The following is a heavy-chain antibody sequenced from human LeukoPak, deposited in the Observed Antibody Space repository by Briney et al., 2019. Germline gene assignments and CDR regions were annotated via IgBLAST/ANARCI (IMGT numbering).Heavy chain of an antibody. CDR2: INHSEST. V-gene: IGHV4-34*01. J-gene: IGHJ4*02. Sequence: SETLSLTCAVYGGSFSGYYWSWIRQPPGKGLEWIGEINHSESTNYNPSLKSRVTISVDTSKNQFSLKLSSVTAADTAVYYCARGGFDGIGYCSGGSCYSDFDYWGQGTLVTVSS. CDR3: ARGGFDGIGYCSGGSCYSDFDY. D-gene: IGHD2-15*01. CDR1: GGSFSGYY.